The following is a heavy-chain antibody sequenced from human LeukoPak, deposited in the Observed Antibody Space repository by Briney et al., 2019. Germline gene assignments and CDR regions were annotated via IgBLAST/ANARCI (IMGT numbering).Heavy chain of an antibody. V-gene: IGHV4-34*01. J-gene: IGHJ4*02. D-gene: IGHD3-10*01. CDR2: INHSGST. Sequence: PSETLSLTCAVYGGSFSGYYWSWIRQPPGKGLEWIGEINHSGSTNYNPSLKSRVTISVDTSKNQFSLKLSSVTAADTAVYYCAAGSYSLNFDYWGQGTLVTVSS. CDR3: AAGSYSLNFDY. CDR1: GGSFSGYY.